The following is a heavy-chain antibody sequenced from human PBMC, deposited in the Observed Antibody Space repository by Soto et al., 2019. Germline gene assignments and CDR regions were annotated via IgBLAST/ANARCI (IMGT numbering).Heavy chain of an antibody. CDR3: ARDNSLVY. D-gene: IGHD5-18*01. V-gene: IGHV3-7*05. CDR2: IREDGSDK. Sequence: PGGSLRLSCAASGFTFSSHWMTWVRQAPGKGLEWVANIREDGSDKYYVDSVKGRFIISRDNAKNSLYLQMDSLRAEDTAVYYCARDNSLVYWGQGTVVTSPQ. J-gene: IGHJ4*02. CDR1: GFTFSSHW.